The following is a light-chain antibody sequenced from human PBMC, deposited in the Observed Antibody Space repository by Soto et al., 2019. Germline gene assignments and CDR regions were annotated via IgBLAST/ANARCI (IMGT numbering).Light chain of an antibody. V-gene: IGLV1-44*01. CDR1: TSNIGRHS. CDR3: AVWDDSLNGVV. J-gene: IGLJ2*01. CDR2: SDY. Sequence: QSVLTQSPSASATPGQRATSSCSGSTSNIGRHSVSWYQHVPGTAPKLLIYSDYQRPSRVPDRFSGSKSGTSASLAISGLQSEDEADYYCAVWDDSLNGVVFGGGTKVTVL.